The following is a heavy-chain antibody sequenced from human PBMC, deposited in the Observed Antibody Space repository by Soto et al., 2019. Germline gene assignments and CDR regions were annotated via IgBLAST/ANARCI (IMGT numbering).Heavy chain of an antibody. V-gene: IGHV4-39*01. CDR2: IYYSGST. Sequence: LYLTFTVSGCSISSSRYYWGWIRPPPGKGLEWIGSIYYSGSTYYNPSLKSRVTISVDTSKNQFSLKLSSVTAADTAVYYCARAHTYYYDSSGQFDYWGQGTLVTVSS. CDR3: ARAHTYYYDSSGQFDY. CDR1: GCSISSSRYY. J-gene: IGHJ4*02. D-gene: IGHD3-22*01.